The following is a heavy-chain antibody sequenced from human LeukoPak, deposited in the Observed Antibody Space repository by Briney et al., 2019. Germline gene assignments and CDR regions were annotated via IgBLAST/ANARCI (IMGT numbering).Heavy chain of an antibody. Sequence: GESLKISCKGSGYSLTSYWIGWVRHMPGKGLEWMGIIYPGDSDTRYSPSFQGQVTISADKSISTAYLQWSSLKASDTAMYYCARKHRIAARPGVWFDPWGQGTLVTVSS. V-gene: IGHV5-51*01. CDR3: ARKHRIAARPGVWFDP. CDR2: IYPGDSDT. CDR1: GYSLTSYW. J-gene: IGHJ5*02. D-gene: IGHD6-6*01.